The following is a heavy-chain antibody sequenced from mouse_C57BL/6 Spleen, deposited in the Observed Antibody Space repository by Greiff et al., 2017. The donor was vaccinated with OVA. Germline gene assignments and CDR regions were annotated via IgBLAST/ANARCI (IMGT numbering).Heavy chain of an antibody. D-gene: IGHD2-4*01. CDR3: AGYDYPYAMDY. CDR1: GYSITSGYY. V-gene: IGHV3-6*01. CDR2: ISYDGSN. J-gene: IGHJ4*01. Sequence: DVKLQESGPGLVKPSQSLSLTCSVTGYSITSGYYWNWIRQFPGNKLEWMGYISYDGSNNYNPSLKNRISITRDTSKNQFFLKLNSVTTEDTATYYCAGYDYPYAMDYWGQGTSVTVSS.